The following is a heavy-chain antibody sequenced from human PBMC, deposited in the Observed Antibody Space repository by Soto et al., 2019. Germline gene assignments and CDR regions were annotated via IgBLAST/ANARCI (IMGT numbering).Heavy chain of an antibody. V-gene: IGHV1-18*01. CDR1: GYTFTRSG. CDR3: ARMADGPYYYYGMDG. Sequence: QVQLVQSGAEVKKPGASVKASCQASGYTFTRSGSSWVRKAPGQGLEWMGWINGYNGNTNNAQKFQGRITMTTNTNTSTAYMELRSLRSDDTAVYYCARMADGPYYYYGMDGWGQGTTVIVSS. J-gene: IGHJ6*02. CDR2: INGYNGNT.